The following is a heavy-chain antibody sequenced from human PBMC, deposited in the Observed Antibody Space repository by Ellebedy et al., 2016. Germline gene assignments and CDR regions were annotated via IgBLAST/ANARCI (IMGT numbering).Heavy chain of an antibody. V-gene: IGHV1-2*04. J-gene: IGHJ4*02. CDR2: INPSSGDT. Sequence: ASVKVSCKASGYSFTGYYIHWVRQAPGQGPEWMGWINPSSGDTKYAQKFQGWVTMTRDTSISTVYMELSRLTSDDTAVYYCARDEPESGYVMNYWGQGTLVTVSS. CDR3: ARDEPESGYVMNY. D-gene: IGHD5-12*01. CDR1: GYSFTGYY.